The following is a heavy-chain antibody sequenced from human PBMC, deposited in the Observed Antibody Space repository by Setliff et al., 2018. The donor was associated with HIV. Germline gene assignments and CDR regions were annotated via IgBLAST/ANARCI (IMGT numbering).Heavy chain of an antibody. CDR2: IYPGDSDS. CDR1: GYSFSTYW. Sequence: GESLKISCQGSGYSFSTYWIGWVRQVPGKGLEWMGIIYPGDSDSKYSPSFQGQVTFSADKSISTAYLQWTSLKASDTAIYYCARRSPETTHALDIWGHGTLVTVSS. CDR3: ARRSPETTHALDI. J-gene: IGHJ3*02. V-gene: IGHV5-51*01. D-gene: IGHD1-1*01.